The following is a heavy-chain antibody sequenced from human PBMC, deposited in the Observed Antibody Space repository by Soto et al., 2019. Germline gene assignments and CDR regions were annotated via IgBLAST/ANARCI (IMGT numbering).Heavy chain of an antibody. V-gene: IGHV4-59*01. CDR2: IYYSGST. J-gene: IGHJ4*02. CDR3: ASCGLAAPFDY. D-gene: IGHD3-9*01. Sequence: SETLSLTCTVSGGSISSYYWSWIRQPPGKGLEWIGYIYYSGSTNYNPSLKSRVTISVDTSKNQFSLKLSSVTAADTAVYYCASCGLAAPFDYWGQGTLVTVSS. CDR1: GGSISSYY.